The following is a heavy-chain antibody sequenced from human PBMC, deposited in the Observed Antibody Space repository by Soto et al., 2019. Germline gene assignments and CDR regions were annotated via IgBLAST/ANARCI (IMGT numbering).Heavy chain of an antibody. CDR3: ATAAGGVLAVTTRFSYYYYGMDV. V-gene: IGHV3-23*01. Sequence: GGSLRLSCAASGFTFSSYAMSWVRQAPGKGLEWVSAISGSGGSTYYADSVKGRFTISRDNSKNTLYLQMNSLRAEDTAVYYCATAAGGVLAVTTRFSYYYYGMDVWGQGTTVTVSS. CDR2: ISGSGGST. J-gene: IGHJ6*02. CDR1: GFTFSSYA. D-gene: IGHD4-17*01.